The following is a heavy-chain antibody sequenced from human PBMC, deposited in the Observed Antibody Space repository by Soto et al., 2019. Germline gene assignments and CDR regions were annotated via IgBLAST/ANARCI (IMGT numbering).Heavy chain of an antibody. D-gene: IGHD6-13*01. J-gene: IGHJ6*02. V-gene: IGHV4-34*01. Sequence: PSETLSLTCAVYGGSLSGYYWNWIRQPPGEGLEWIGRIDHSGSTNYNPSLKSRVTISLDTSKNQFSLKLTSVTAADTAVYYCARGPRALPGILGYTSSWYRENDVWGQGTTVTVSS. CDR1: GGSLSGYY. CDR3: ARGPRALPGILGYTSSWYRENDV. CDR2: IDHSGST.